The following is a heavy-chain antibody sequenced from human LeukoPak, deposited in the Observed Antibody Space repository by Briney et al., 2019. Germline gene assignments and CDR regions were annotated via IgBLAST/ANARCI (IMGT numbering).Heavy chain of an antibody. V-gene: IGHV1-69*13. CDR3: ATAPLNGYSSGWYSFDY. CDR1: GGTFSSYA. CDR2: IIPIFGTA. D-gene: IGHD6-19*01. J-gene: IGHJ4*02. Sequence: SVKVSCKASGGTFSSYAISWVRQALGQGLEWMGGIIPIFGTANYAQKFQGRVTITADESTSTAYMELSSLRSEDTAVYYCATAPLNGYSSGWYSFDYWGQGTLVTVSS.